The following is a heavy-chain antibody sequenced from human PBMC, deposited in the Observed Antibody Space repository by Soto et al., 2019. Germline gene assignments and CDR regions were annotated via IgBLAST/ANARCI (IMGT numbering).Heavy chain of an antibody. J-gene: IGHJ4*02. CDR2: IGVGSSPI. D-gene: IGHD3-10*01. Sequence: QLVESGGGSVQPGGSLRLSCAAAGLRFRGFSMAWVRQAPGKGLEWVAYIGVGSSPIYYADSVQDRFTVSRDDARNSLSLQMDGLKDEDTAIYYCSGSRDGFGWGQGTLVTVS. CDR3: SGSRDGFG. CDR1: GLRFRGFS. V-gene: IGHV3-48*02.